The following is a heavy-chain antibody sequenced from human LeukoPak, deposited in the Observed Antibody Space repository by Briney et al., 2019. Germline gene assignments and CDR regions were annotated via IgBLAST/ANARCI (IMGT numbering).Heavy chain of an antibody. CDR3: AKEGCSGGSCYPDY. V-gene: IGHV3-23*01. D-gene: IGHD2-15*01. Sequence: GGSLRLSCAASGFTFSSYVMSWVRQAPGKGLEWVSGISASGGSTYYADSVKGRFTISRDNSKNTLYLQMNSLRAEDTAVYYCAKEGCSGGSCYPDYWGQGTLVTVSS. CDR1: GFTFSSYV. CDR2: ISASGGST. J-gene: IGHJ4*02.